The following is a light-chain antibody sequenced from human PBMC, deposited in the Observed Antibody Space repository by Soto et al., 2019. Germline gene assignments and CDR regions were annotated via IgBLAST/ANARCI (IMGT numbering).Light chain of an antibody. CDR3: QTWGSGIVV. J-gene: IGLJ2*01. Sequence: QAVVTQSPSASASLGASVKLTCTLSSRHNSYTIAWHQQQPEKGPRYLMRLNSDGSHNKGDGIPDRFSGSSSGAERYLTISSLQSEDEADYHCQTWGSGIVVFGGGTKLTVL. CDR2: LNSDGSH. V-gene: IGLV4-69*01. CDR1: SRHNSYT.